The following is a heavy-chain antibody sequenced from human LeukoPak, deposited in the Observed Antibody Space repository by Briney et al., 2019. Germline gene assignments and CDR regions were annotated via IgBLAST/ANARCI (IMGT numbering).Heavy chain of an antibody. J-gene: IGHJ6*04. CDR2: IKQDGSEK. CDR3: AELGITMIGGV. CDR1: GFTFSSYW. D-gene: IGHD3-10*02. Sequence: GGSLRLSCAASGFTFSSYWMSWVRQAPGKGLEWVANIKQDGSEKYYVDSVKGRFTISRDNANAKNSLYLQMNSLRAEDTAVYYCAELGITMIGGVWGKGTTVTISS. V-gene: IGHV3-7*01.